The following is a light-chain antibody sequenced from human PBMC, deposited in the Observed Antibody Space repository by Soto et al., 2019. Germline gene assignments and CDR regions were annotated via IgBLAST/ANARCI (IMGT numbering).Light chain of an antibody. Sequence: EIVLTQSPATLSLSPGERATLPCRASQSINYYLAWYQQKPGQAPRLLIYETSNRATGIPARFSGSGSGTDFTLTINSLEPEDFAVYYCQQRSNWPIAFGQGTRLEIK. CDR3: QQRSNWPIA. V-gene: IGKV3-11*01. J-gene: IGKJ5*01. CDR2: ETS. CDR1: QSINYY.